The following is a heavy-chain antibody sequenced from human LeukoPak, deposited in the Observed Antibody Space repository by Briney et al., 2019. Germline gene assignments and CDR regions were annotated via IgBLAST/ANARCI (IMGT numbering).Heavy chain of an antibody. V-gene: IGHV1-2*02. CDR3: ARLSLKVLEWSPTKGKETYYFDS. CDR2: INPNSGDT. D-gene: IGHD3-3*01. Sequence: PGASVKVSCKASGYPLTGHYMHWVRQAPGQGLEWMGWINPNSGDTNYAQNFQGRVTMTRDTSISTAYMDLSRLRSDDTAVYYCARLSLKVLEWSPTKGKETYYFDSWGQGTLVTVSS. J-gene: IGHJ4*02. CDR1: GYPLTGHY.